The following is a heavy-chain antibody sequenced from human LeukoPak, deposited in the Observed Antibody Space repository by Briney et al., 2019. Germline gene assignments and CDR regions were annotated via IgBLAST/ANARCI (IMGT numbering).Heavy chain of an antibody. V-gene: IGHV4-34*01. CDR3: ARGLYCSSTGCYGPYYYYMDV. Sequence: PSETLSLTCAVYGGSFSGYYWSWIRQPPGKGLEWIGEINHSGSTNYNPSLKSRVTISVDTSKNQFSLKLSSVTAADTAVYYCARGLYCSSTGCYGPYYYYMDVWGKGTTVTVSS. J-gene: IGHJ6*03. CDR2: INHSGST. CDR1: GGSFSGYY. D-gene: IGHD2-2*01.